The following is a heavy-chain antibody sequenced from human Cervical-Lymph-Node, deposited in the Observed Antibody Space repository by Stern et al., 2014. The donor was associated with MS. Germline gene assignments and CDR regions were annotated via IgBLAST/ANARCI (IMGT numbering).Heavy chain of an antibody. CDR3: AARANYYDSPGDWFDP. CDR1: GFTFTSSA. J-gene: IGHJ5*02. CDR2: TDVGSGNP. D-gene: IGHD3-22*01. V-gene: IGHV1-58*01. Sequence: QLVESGPEVKKPGTSVKVSCKASGFTFTSSAVQWVRQARGPHLEWIGRTDVGSGNPNYEQKVQERVTITRDMSTSTAYMELSSLRSEDTSVYYCAARANYYDSPGDWFDPWGQGTLVTVSS.